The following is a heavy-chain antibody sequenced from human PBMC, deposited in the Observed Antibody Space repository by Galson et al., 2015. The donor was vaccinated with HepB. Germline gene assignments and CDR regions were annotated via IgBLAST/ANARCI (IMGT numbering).Heavy chain of an antibody. CDR3: AKCGGSQTGNFDY. CDR2: ISGSGGDT. D-gene: IGHD1-14*01. J-gene: IGHJ4*02. V-gene: IGHV3-23*01. Sequence: SLRLSCAASGFTFSSYAMIWVRQAPGKGLEWVSVISGSGGDTYYADSVKGRFTISRDNSKSTLFLQMNSLRAEDTAVYYCAKCGGSQTGNFDYWGQGTLVTVS. CDR1: GFTFSSYA.